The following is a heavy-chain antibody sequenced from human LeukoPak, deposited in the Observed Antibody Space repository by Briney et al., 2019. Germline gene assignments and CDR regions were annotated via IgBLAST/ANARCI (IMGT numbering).Heavy chain of an antibody. Sequence: ASVKVSCKATSRISWVRRAPGQGLEWMGWIGSYGGDTYYAQKFQGRVTVTTDTSTSTVYMELRSLRSDDTAVYYCARDLWNFYDDSGYCRDFDSWGQGTLVTVSS. CDR1: TSR. J-gene: IGHJ5*01. V-gene: IGHV1-18*01. CDR3: ARDLWNFYDDSGYCRDFDS. CDR2: IGSYGGDT. D-gene: IGHD3-22*01.